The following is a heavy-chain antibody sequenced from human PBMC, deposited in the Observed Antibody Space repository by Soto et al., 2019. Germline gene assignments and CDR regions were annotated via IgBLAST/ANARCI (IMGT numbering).Heavy chain of an antibody. D-gene: IGHD2-8*01. CDR1: GYTFSTYD. J-gene: IGHJ3*02. CDR2: MNPNTGYT. Sequence: QVQLVQSGAEVKKPGASVKVSCKASGYTFSTYDVYWVRQAAGQGLEWMGWMNPNTGYTHFEQKFQGRVTMTRNTSVSTAYMELSSLRFEDTAVYYCATWGNGGAFDIWGQGTMVTVSS. CDR3: ATWGNGGAFDI. V-gene: IGHV1-8*01.